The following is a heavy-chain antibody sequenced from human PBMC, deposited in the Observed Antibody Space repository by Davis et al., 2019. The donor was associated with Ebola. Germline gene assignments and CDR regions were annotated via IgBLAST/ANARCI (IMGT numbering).Heavy chain of an antibody. D-gene: IGHD3-9*01. J-gene: IGHJ6*02. CDR3: AKDPNQYYDILTGQTHYYYYYGMDV. CDR1: GGSISSYY. V-gene: IGHV4-59*01. Sequence: MPSETLSLTCTVSGGSISSYYWSWIRQPPGKGLEWIGYICSSGSTNYNPSLKSRVSISVDTSKKQFSLELSSVTAADTAVYYCAKDPNQYYDILTGQTHYYYYYGMDVWGQGTTVTVSS. CDR2: ICSSGST.